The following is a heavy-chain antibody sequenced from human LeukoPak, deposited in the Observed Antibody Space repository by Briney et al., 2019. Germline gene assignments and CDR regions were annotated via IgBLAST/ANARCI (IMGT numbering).Heavy chain of an antibody. J-gene: IGHJ4*02. CDR3: ARHVRYSYGYGY. V-gene: IGHV5-10-1*01. Sequence: GESLKISCKGSGYSFTSYWISWVRQMPGKGLEWMGRIDPSDSYTNYSPSFQGHVTISADKSISTAYLQWSSLKASDTATYYCARHVRYSYGYGYWGQGTLVTVSS. CDR1: GYSFTSYW. D-gene: IGHD5-18*01. CDR2: IDPSDSYT.